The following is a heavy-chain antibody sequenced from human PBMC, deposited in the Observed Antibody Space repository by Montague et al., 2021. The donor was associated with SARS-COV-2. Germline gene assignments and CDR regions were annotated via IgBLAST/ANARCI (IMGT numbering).Heavy chain of an antibody. Sequence: SETLSLTCAVHDGSFSDYSWTWIRQPPGKGLEWIGEINHRGSTNYNPSLKSRVTISVDTSKNQFSLKMTSVTAADTAVYYCARGRQHINMVVVVVTGGEYYFDFWGQGTLVTLSS. D-gene: IGHD3-22*01. CDR3: ARGRQHINMVVVVVTGGEYYFDF. CDR2: INHRGST. CDR1: DGSFSDYS. J-gene: IGHJ4*02. V-gene: IGHV4-34*01.